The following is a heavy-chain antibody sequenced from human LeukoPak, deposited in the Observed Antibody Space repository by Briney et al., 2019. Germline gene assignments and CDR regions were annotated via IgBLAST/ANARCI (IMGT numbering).Heavy chain of an antibody. V-gene: IGHV3-21*04. J-gene: IGHJ6*02. CDR1: GFTFSSYS. CDR2: ISSSSSYI. D-gene: IGHD2-2*01. CDR3: AKDDEYQLPWGMDV. Sequence: GGSLRLSCAASGFTFSSYSMNWVRQAPGKGLEWVSSISSSSSYIYYADSVKGRFTISRDNSKNTLYLQMNSLRAEDTAVYYCAKDDEYQLPWGMDVWGQGTTVTVSS.